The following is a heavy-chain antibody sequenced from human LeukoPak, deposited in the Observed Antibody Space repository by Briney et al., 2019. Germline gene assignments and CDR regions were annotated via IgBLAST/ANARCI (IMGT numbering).Heavy chain of an antibody. V-gene: IGHV4-39*01. CDR2: IYYSGST. CDR3: ARPSRGTGSLKGGSFDY. Sequence: SETLSLTCTVSGGSISSSSYYWGWIRQPPGKGLEWIGSIYYSGSTYYNPSLKSRVTISVDTSKNQFSLKLSSVTAADTAVYYCARPSRGTGSLKGGSFDYWGQGTLVTVSS. D-gene: IGHD1-1*01. J-gene: IGHJ4*02. CDR1: GGSISSSSYY.